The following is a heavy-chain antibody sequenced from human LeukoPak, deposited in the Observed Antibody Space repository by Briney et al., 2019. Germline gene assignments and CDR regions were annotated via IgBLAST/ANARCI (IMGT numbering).Heavy chain of an antibody. V-gene: IGHV4-34*01. CDR3: ARGLRGSYYYYYYMDV. CDR1: SGSFSGYY. J-gene: IGHJ6*03. D-gene: IGHD1-26*01. Sequence: PSETLSLTCAVYSGSFSGYYWSWIRQAPGKGLEWIGEINHSGSTNYNPSLKSRVTISVDTSKNQFSLKLSSVTAADTAVYYCARGLRGSYYYYYYMDVWGKGTTVTVSS. CDR2: INHSGST.